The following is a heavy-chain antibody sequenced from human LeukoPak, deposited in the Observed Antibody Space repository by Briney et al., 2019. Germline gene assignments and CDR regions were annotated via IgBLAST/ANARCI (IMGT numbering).Heavy chain of an antibody. J-gene: IGHJ3*02. CDR1: GGSISSGGYY. CDR3: ARANEGITMVRGAPYGAFDI. D-gene: IGHD3-10*01. V-gene: IGHV4-31*03. CDR2: IYYSGST. Sequence: SQTLSLTCTVSGGSISSGGYYWSWIRQHPGKGLEWIGYIYYSGSTYYNPSLKSRVTISVDTSKSQFSLKLSSVTAADTAVYYCARANEGITMVRGAPYGAFDIWGQGTMVTVSS.